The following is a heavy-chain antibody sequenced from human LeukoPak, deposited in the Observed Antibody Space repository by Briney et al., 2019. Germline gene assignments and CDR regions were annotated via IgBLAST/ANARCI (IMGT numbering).Heavy chain of an antibody. Sequence: AGGSLRRSCAASGFTFSSYAMSWVRQAPGKGLEWVSAISGSGGSTYYADSVKGRFTISRDNSKNTLYLQMNSLRAEDTAVYYCAKGEGATVGFDYWGQGTLVTVSS. CDR2: ISGSGGST. D-gene: IGHD1-26*01. CDR1: GFTFSSYA. CDR3: AKGEGATVGFDY. V-gene: IGHV3-23*01. J-gene: IGHJ4*02.